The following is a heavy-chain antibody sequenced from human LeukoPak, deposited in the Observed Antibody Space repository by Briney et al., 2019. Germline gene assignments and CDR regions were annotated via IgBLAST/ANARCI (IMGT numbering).Heavy chain of an antibody. V-gene: IGHV1-8*01. J-gene: IGHJ4*02. CDR3: ARGGVFWEQWLVQTRGSFDY. CDR2: MNPNSGNT. CDR1: GYTFTSYD. Sequence: ASVKVSCKASGYTFTSYDINWVRQATGQGLEWMGWMNPNSGNTGYAQKFQGRVTMTRNTSISTAYMELSSLRSEDTAVYYCARGGVFWEQWLVQTRGSFDYWGQGTLVTVSS. D-gene: IGHD6-19*01.